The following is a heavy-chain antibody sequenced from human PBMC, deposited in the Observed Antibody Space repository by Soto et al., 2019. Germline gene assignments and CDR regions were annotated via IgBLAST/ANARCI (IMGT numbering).Heavy chain of an antibody. D-gene: IGHD4-17*01. CDR2: IYSGGTT. CDR1: GFSVSINY. J-gene: IGHJ3*01. Sequence: ELQLVESGGGLVQPGGSLRLSCAASGFSVSINYVNWVRQAPGKGLEWVSVIYSGGTTHYADSVKGRFTISRDTSKNTLYLQMNSLRVEDTAVYYCAGDSMDGDFVDAFDVWGQGTRVTVSS. V-gene: IGHV3-66*01. CDR3: AGDSMDGDFVDAFDV.